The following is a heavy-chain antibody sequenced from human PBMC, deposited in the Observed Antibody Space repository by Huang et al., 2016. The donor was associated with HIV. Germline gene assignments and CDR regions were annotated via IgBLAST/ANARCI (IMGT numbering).Heavy chain of an antibody. CDR3: AREGETWYGRPTAAFEV. CDR2: IVPLLAAT. Sequence: VQLTQSGPEVKRPGSSVRVACTASGGTFNTLAFNWVRQAPGQGLEDGGGIVPLLAATNYAQRVRDRVTISADKSSRTVYLEVRGLSMADTAVFYCAREGETWYGRPTAAFEVWGQGTTVTVSS. J-gene: IGHJ3*01. V-gene: IGHV1-69*14. CDR1: GGTFNTLA. D-gene: IGHD6-13*01.